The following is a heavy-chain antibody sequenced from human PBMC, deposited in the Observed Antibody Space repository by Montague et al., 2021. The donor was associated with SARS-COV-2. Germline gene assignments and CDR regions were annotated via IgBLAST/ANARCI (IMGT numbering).Heavy chain of an antibody. CDR1: GFTVDTVY. J-gene: IGHJ4*02. CDR2: IHNSGDT. V-gene: IGHV3-66*03. Sequence: SLRLSCAASGFTVDTVYVTWVRQAPGKGLEWVSVIHNSGDTYYAGSVKGRFTISRDTSKNTLFLQMNSLRADDTAVYYCTREFFYRFDFWGQGTLVTVSS. D-gene: IGHD2/OR15-2a*01. CDR3: TREFFYRFDF.